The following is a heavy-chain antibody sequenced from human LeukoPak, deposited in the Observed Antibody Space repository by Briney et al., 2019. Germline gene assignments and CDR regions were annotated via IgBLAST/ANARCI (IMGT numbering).Heavy chain of an antibody. J-gene: IGHJ4*02. CDR3: ALPYGSGSYYEYYFDY. V-gene: IGHV3-30*04. CDR2: ISYDGSNK. Sequence: GGSLRLSCAASGFSFSSYAMHWVRQAPGKGLEWVAVISYDGSNKYYADSVKGRFTISRDNSKNTLYLQMNSLRAEDTAVYYCALPYGSGSYYEYYFDYWGQGTLVTVSS. D-gene: IGHD3-10*01. CDR1: GFSFSSYA.